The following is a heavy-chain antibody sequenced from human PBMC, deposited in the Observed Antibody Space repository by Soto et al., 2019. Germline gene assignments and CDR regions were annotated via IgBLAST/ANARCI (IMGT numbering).Heavy chain of an antibody. D-gene: IGHD2-15*01. CDR3: ASATVVAGTLDF. V-gene: IGHV3-21*01. CDR2: ISSGSSNI. J-gene: IGHJ4*02. CDR1: GFAFRSYN. Sequence: EVQLVESGGGLVKPGGSLTLSCAGSGFAFRSYNMNWVRQPPGKGLEWVASISSGSSNIYYADSVKGRFTISRDNAKDSLYLQMDSLRAEDSAVYYCASATVVAGTLDFWGQGNLLTVSS.